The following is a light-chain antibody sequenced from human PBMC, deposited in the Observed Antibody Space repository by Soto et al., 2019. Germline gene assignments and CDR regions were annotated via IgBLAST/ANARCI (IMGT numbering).Light chain of an antibody. Sequence: QSVLTQPASVSGSPGQSITISRTGTSDDIGAYTYVSWFQQHPGRAPKLMIYEVSNRLSGVSNRFSGSKSGNTASLTISGLQAEDEADYYCSSYRRSNTRVFGTGTKLTVL. CDR3: SSYRRSNTRV. V-gene: IGLV2-14*01. J-gene: IGLJ1*01. CDR1: SDDIGAYTY. CDR2: EVS.